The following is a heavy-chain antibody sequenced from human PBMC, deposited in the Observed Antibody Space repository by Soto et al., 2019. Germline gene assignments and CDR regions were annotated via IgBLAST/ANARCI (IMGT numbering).Heavy chain of an antibody. CDR3: ARGDRITMVRGVKYGMDV. Sequence: PGESLKISCKGSGYSVTSYWIGWVRQMPGKGLEWMGIIYPGDSDTRYSPSFQGQVTISADKSISTAYLQWSSLKASDTAMYYCARGDRITMVRGVKYGMDVWGQGTTVTVSS. V-gene: IGHV5-51*01. CDR1: GYSVTSYW. CDR2: IYPGDSDT. D-gene: IGHD3-10*01. J-gene: IGHJ6*02.